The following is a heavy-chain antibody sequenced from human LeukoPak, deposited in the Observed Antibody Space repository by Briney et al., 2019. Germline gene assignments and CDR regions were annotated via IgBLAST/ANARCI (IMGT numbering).Heavy chain of an antibody. Sequence: GESLKISCKGSGYSFSTYWLGWVRQVPGKGLEWMGLIYPGDSDTRYSPSFQGQVTISADKSLSTAFLQWSSLEASDSAMYYCARRSMSSSERSFDSWGQGTLVTVSS. D-gene: IGHD6-13*01. CDR3: ARRSMSSSERSFDS. CDR1: GYSFSTYW. V-gene: IGHV5-51*01. CDR2: IYPGDSDT. J-gene: IGHJ4*02.